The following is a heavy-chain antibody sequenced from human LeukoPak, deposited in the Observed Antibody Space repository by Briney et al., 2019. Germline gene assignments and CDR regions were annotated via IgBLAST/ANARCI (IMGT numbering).Heavy chain of an antibody. Sequence: GGSLRLSCAASTFTVSSNYMSWVRQAPGKGLEWVSVLYSGGVTYYADSVKGRFTLSGDNSMNTLYLQMKSLRVEDTAVYYCARGGTAAAKYFKHWGQGTLVTVSS. V-gene: IGHV3-66*01. D-gene: IGHD6-13*01. CDR1: TFTVSSNY. J-gene: IGHJ1*01. CDR3: ARGGTAAAKYFKH. CDR2: LYSGGVT.